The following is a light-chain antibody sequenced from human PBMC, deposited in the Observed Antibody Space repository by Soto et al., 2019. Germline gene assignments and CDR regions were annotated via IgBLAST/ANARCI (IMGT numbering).Light chain of an antibody. CDR3: QQFHNFPLT. CDR1: QDIDNH. V-gene: IGKV1-33*01. J-gene: IGKJ3*01. Sequence: DIQMTQSLSSLSASIGDRVIITCQASQDIDNHLNWYQQKSGSAPKLLIYEASNLETGVPARFSGGGSGTDFSLTIAGLQPEDLATYFCQQFHNFPLTFGPGTKVDFK. CDR2: EAS.